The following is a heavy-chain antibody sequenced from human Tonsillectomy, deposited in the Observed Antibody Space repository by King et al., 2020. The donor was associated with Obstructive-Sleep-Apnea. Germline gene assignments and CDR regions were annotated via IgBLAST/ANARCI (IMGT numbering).Heavy chain of an antibody. CDR3: ARGPGEWEVPLDY. CDR1: GFTFTNYW. Sequence: EVQLVESGGGLVQPGGSLRLSCTASGFTFTNYWMTWVRQALGKGLEWVANINQDGSEKNYVDSMRGRFTVSRDNAKNSLFLQMNSLRVEDTAVYYCARGPGEWEVPLDYWGQGTLVTVSS. D-gene: IGHD1-26*01. CDR2: INQDGSEK. V-gene: IGHV3-7*01. J-gene: IGHJ4*02.